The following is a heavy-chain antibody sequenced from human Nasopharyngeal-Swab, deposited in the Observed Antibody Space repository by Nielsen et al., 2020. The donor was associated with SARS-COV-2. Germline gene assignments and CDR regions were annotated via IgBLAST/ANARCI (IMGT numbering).Heavy chain of an antibody. V-gene: IGHV3-30*18. CDR2: ISYEGSKK. D-gene: IGHD4-23*01. CDR3: AKDNGGNFGY. Sequence: GESLKISCEASGFTFNNYGMHWVRQAPGKGLEGVAVISYEGSKKYYADFVKGRFTISRDSFKNTLYLQMETLRPEDTAVYYCAKDNGGNFGYWGQGTLVTVSS. J-gene: IGHJ4*02. CDR1: GFTFNNYG.